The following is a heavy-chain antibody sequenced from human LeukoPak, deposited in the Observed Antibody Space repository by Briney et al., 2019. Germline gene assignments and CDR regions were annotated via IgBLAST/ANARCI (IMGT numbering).Heavy chain of an antibody. CDR1: RFTFNSYA. Sequence: GGSLRLSCAASRFTFNSYAMHWVRRAPGKGPEWVAIIWFDGSNQYYAESVEGRFTVSRDNSKNTLYLQMNSLRAEDTAVYSCARGLGYSYGYGIDYWGQGTLVIASS. V-gene: IGHV3-33*08. CDR2: IWFDGSNQ. J-gene: IGHJ4*02. CDR3: ARGLGYSYGYGIDY. D-gene: IGHD5-18*01.